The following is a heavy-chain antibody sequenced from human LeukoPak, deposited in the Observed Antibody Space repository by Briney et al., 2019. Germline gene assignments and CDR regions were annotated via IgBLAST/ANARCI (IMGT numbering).Heavy chain of an antibody. CDR2: IKQDGSEK. Sequence: AGGSLRLSCAASGFTFSSYWMSWVRQAPGKGLEWVANIKQDGSEKYYVGSVKARFTISRDNVKNSLYLQMNSLRAEDTAVYYCARDQGYSSSWYILDYYYYYMDVWGKGTTVTVSS. D-gene: IGHD6-13*01. V-gene: IGHV3-7*01. J-gene: IGHJ6*03. CDR1: GFTFSSYW. CDR3: ARDQGYSSSWYILDYYYYYMDV.